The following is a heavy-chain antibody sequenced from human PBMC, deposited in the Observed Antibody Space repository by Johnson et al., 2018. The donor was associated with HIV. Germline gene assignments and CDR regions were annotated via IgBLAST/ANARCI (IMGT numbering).Heavy chain of an antibody. V-gene: IGHV3-7*03. D-gene: IGHD3-22*01. Sequence: VQLVESGGGLVQPGGSLRLSCAASGFTFSSYWMSWVRQAPGKGLEWVANIKQDGSEKYYVDSVKGRFTISRDNAKNSLYLQMNSLRAEDTALYYCVRGYYYDSGGYYDAFDIWGQGTMVTVSS. CDR2: IKQDGSEK. J-gene: IGHJ3*02. CDR1: GFTFSSYW. CDR3: VRGYYYDSGGYYDAFDI.